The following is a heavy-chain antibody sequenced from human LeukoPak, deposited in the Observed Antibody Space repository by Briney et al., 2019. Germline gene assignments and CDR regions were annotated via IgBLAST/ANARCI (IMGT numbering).Heavy chain of an antibody. V-gene: IGHV3-48*03. CDR1: GFPFSSYE. J-gene: IGHJ4*02. D-gene: IGHD6-19*01. CDR2: ISSSGMTK. Sequence: PGGSLRLSYAASGFPFSSYEMNWVRQAPGKGLEWVSYISSSGMTKYYAVSVKGRFTISRENAKNSLYLQMNSLTAGDTAVYYCVRGGIQVSGIDEIDYWGQGTLVTVSS. CDR3: VRGGIQVSGIDEIDY.